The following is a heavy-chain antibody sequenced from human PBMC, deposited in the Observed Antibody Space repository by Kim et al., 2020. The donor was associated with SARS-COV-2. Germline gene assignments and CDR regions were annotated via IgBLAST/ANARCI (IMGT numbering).Heavy chain of an antibody. CDR2: IRQDGSDK. CDR3: ARVSIVDLNYFDY. D-gene: IGHD6-6*01. J-gene: IGHJ4*02. CDR1: GFTFSSNW. V-gene: IGHV3-7*01. Sequence: GGSLRLSCAASGFTFSSNWMSWVRQAPGKGLEWVAIIRQDGSDKYYVDSVKGRFTISRDNAKDSVYLQMNSLRDEDTAVYYCARVSIVDLNYFDYWGQGTLVTVSS.